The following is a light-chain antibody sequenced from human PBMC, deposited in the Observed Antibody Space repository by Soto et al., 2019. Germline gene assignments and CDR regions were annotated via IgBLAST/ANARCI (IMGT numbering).Light chain of an antibody. CDR1: QSVGTSW. CDR3: QHYASSQWT. V-gene: IGKV3-20*01. J-gene: IGKJ1*01. Sequence: EIVLTQSPGTLSLSPGERVTLSCRASQSVGTSWLAWYQQKPGQSPRLLIYSTSSRATGIPDRFSGSGSETDFALTISRLEPEDSAVYYCQHYASSQWTFGQGTKVEIK. CDR2: STS.